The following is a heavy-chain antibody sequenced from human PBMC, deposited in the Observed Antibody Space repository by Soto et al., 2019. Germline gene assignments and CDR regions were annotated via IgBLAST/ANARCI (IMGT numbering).Heavy chain of an antibody. J-gene: IGHJ4*02. Sequence: SETLSLTCTVSGVSVNTYCWSWVRQPAGRRPEWIGRIFPSGSTSYDPSLNSRVTMSLDTSKNQFSLDLNSVTAADTAAYYCARCVNMCFDYWGQGIPVTVSS. CDR3: ARCVNMCFDY. D-gene: IGHD3-10*02. V-gene: IGHV4-4*07. CDR2: IFPSGST. CDR1: GVSVNTYC.